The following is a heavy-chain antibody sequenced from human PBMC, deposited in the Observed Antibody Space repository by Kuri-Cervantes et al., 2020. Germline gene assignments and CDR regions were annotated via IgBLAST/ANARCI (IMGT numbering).Heavy chain of an antibody. Sequence: GGSLRLSCAASGFTFSSYSMNWVRQAPGKGLEWVSYISSSSSTIYYADSVKGRFTISRDNAKNSLYLQMNSLRADDTAVYYCARAGIHDYGGNSAFHFDYWGQGTLVTVSS. D-gene: IGHD4-23*01. CDR3: ARAGIHDYGGNSAFHFDY. V-gene: IGHV3-48*04. J-gene: IGHJ4*02. CDR1: GFTFSSYS. CDR2: ISSSSSTI.